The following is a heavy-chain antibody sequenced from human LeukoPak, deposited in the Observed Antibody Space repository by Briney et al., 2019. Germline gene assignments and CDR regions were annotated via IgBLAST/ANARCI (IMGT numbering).Heavy chain of an antibody. CDR3: ASWYSSSWYPTYYYGMDV. D-gene: IGHD6-13*01. J-gene: IGHJ6*02. Sequence: WASVKVSCKVSGYTLTELSMHWVRQAPGKGLEWMGGFDPEDGETIYAQKFQGRVTMTEDTSTDTAYMELSSLRSEDTAVYYCASWYSSSWYPTYYYGMDVWGQGTTVTVSS. CDR1: GYTLTELS. V-gene: IGHV1-24*01. CDR2: FDPEDGET.